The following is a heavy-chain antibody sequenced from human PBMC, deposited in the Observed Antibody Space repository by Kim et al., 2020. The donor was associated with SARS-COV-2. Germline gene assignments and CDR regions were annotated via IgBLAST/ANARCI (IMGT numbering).Heavy chain of an antibody. D-gene: IGHD5-18*01. J-gene: IGHJ4*01. CDR1: GGSISGHY. CDR2: IFYTGTA. V-gene: IGHV4-59*11. Sequence: SETLSLTCTVSGGSISGHYWSWIRQPPGKGLEWIGYIFYTGTANYNPSLKSRVTMSVDTSKNQFFLKLNSVTAADTAVYYCAALTDYFERNGYQDLDY. CDR3: AALTDYFERNGYQDLDY.